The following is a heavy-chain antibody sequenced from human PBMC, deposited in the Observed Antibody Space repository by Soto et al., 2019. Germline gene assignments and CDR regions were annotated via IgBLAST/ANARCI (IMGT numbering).Heavy chain of an antibody. V-gene: IGHV4-30-4*01. CDR2: IFYSGST. D-gene: IGHD4-17*01. Sequence: SETLSLTCTVGGGSISSDNYWSWIRQPPGKGLEWIGYIFYSGSTYYNPSLKGRLTMSVDTSKNQFSLNLSSVTAADTAVYYCARKFYGGNFFDYWGQGALVTVSS. CDR3: ARKFYGGNFFDY. J-gene: IGHJ4*02. CDR1: GGSISSDNY.